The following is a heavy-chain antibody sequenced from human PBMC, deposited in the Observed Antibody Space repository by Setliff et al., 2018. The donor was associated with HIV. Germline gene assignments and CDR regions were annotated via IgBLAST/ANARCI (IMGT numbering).Heavy chain of an antibody. CDR3: AADPQTGTTSYDAFDI. Sequence: ASVKVSCKASGLTFTNSAVQWVRQARGQRLEWIGWIVVGSGNTNYAQKFQERVTITRDMSTSRAYMELSGLRTEDTAVYYCAADPQTGTTSYDAFDIWGQGTGVTVSS. CDR1: GLTFTNSA. CDR2: IVVGSGNT. D-gene: IGHD1-7*01. J-gene: IGHJ3*02. V-gene: IGHV1-58*01.